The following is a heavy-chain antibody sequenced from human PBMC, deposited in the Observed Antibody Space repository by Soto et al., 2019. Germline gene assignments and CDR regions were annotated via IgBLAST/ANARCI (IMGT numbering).Heavy chain of an antibody. Sequence: SETLSLTCTVSGGSISSSSYYWGWIRQPPGKGLEWIGSIYYSGSTYYNPSLKSRVTISVDTSKNQFSLKLSSVTAADTAVYYCARGELSLDYWGQGTLVTVSS. V-gene: IGHV4-39*01. CDR2: IYYSGST. D-gene: IGHD3-16*02. CDR1: GGSISSSSYY. J-gene: IGHJ4*02. CDR3: ARGELSLDY.